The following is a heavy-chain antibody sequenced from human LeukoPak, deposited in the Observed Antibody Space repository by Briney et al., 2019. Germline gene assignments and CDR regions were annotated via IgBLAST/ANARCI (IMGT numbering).Heavy chain of an antibody. D-gene: IGHD1-26*01. Sequence: GESLKISCKSSGYSYTSYWIGWVRQMPGKGLEWMGIFYPGDSDTRYSPSFQGQVTFSADKSINSAYLQWSSLKASDTAMYYCARQCGLVAATDYDAFDIWGQGTMVTVSS. J-gene: IGHJ3*02. CDR1: GYSYTSYW. CDR2: FYPGDSDT. V-gene: IGHV5-51*01. CDR3: ARQCGLVAATDYDAFDI.